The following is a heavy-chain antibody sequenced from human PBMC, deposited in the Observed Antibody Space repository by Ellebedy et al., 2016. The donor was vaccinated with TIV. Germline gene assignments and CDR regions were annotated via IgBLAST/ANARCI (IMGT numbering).Heavy chain of an antibody. J-gene: IGHJ4*02. V-gene: IGHV4-59*01. Sequence: MPSETLSLTCTVSGGSFNNYYWTWIRQPPGKGLEWIGYIYYSGSTNYNPSLKSRVTISIDTSKNQFSLKLSSVTAADTAVYYCARREGYYGSGSYYANWGQGTLVTVSS. D-gene: IGHD3-10*01. CDR3: ARREGYYGSGSYYAN. CDR2: IYYSGST. CDR1: GGSFNNYY.